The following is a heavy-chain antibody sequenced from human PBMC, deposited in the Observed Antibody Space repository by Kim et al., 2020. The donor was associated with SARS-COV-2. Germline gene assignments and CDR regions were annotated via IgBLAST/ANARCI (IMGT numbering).Heavy chain of an antibody. D-gene: IGHD6-13*01. J-gene: IGHJ5*02. CDR3: ARGGFGIAAAGDDP. CDR1: GGSISSYY. Sequence: SETLSLTCTVSGGSISSYYWSWIRQPPGKGLEWIGYIYYSGSTNYNPSLKSRVTISVDTSKNQFSLKLSSVTAADTAVYYCARGGFGIAAAGDDPWGQGTLVTVSS. CDR2: IYYSGST. V-gene: IGHV4-59*13.